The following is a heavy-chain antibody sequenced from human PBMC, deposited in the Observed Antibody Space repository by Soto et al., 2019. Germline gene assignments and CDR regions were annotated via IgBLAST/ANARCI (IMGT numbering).Heavy chain of an antibody. D-gene: IGHD2-2*01. V-gene: IGHV1-18*01. Sequence: QVQLVQSGAEVTKPGASVKVSCKASGYTFTSYGISWVRQAPGQGLEWMGWISAYNGNTNYAQKLQGRVTMTTDTSTSTAYMELRSLRSDDTAVYYCAREDIVVVPAAEYYFDYWGQGTLVTVSS. J-gene: IGHJ4*02. CDR1: GYTFTSYG. CDR2: ISAYNGNT. CDR3: AREDIVVVPAAEYYFDY.